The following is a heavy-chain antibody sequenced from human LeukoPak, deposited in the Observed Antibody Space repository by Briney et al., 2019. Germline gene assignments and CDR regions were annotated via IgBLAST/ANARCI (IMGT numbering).Heavy chain of an antibody. CDR2: INHSGST. V-gene: IGHV4-34*01. D-gene: IGHD6-13*01. J-gene: IGHJ4*02. CDR1: GGSFSGYY. CDR3: ARGDAFIAAAGTLYYFDY. Sequence: SETLSLTCAVYGGSFSGYYWSWIRQPPGKGLEWIGEINHSGSTNYNPSLKRRVTISVDTSKNQFSLKLSSVTAADTAVYYCARGDAFIAAAGTLYYFDYWGQGTLVTVSS.